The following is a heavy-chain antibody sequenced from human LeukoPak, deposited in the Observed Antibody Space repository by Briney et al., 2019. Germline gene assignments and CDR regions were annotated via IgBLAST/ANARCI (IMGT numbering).Heavy chain of an antibody. D-gene: IGHD3-22*01. Sequence: GGSLRLSCAAYGFTLSSHSMNWVRQAPGKGLEWVSSISSSSSYIHSADSVKGRFTISRDNAENSLYLQMNSLRAEDTAVYCCPRDLYDSGAYSSPIDYWGQGTLVTVSS. J-gene: IGHJ4*02. CDR3: PRDLYDSGAYSSPIDY. CDR1: GFTLSSHS. CDR2: ISSSSSYI. V-gene: IGHV3-21*01.